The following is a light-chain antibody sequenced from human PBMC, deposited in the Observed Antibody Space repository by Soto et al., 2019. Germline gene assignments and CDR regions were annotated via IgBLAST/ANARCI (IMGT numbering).Light chain of an antibody. J-gene: IGKJ1*01. CDR3: QQYEGT. V-gene: IGKV3-20*01. CDR1: QSVSSSY. CDR2: GAS. Sequence: EIVLTQSPGTLSLSPGERATLSCRASQSVSSSYLAWYQQKPGQAPRLLIYGASSRATGIPDRFSGSGSGTDFTLTISRREPEDFAVYYCQQYEGTFGQGTKVEIK.